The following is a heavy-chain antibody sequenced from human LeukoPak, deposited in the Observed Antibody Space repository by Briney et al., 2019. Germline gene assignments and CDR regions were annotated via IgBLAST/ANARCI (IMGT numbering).Heavy chain of an antibody. CDR2: INTDGSST. D-gene: IGHD1-26*01. CDR3: ARSQLPEDYYYYMDV. Sequence: GGSLRLSCAASGFTFSSYWMHWVRQAPGKGLVWVSRINTDGSSTSYADSVKGRFTISRDNAKNTLYLQMNSLRAEDTAVYYCARSQLPEDYYYYMDVWGKGTTVTVS. V-gene: IGHV3-74*01. J-gene: IGHJ6*03. CDR1: GFTFSSYW.